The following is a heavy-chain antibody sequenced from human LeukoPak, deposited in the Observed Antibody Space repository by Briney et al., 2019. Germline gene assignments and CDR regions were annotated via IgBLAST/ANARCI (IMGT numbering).Heavy chain of an antibody. V-gene: IGHV3-21*01. J-gene: IGHJ4*02. CDR1: GFTFSSYS. CDR2: ISSSGSFI. CDR3: ARGPFVTHFDY. Sequence: GGSLRLSCAASGFTFSSYSMNWVRQAPGKGLEWVSSISSSGSFISHADSPKGRFTISRDNAKNSLYLHLNSLRAEDTAVYYCARGPFVTHFDYWGQGTLVTVSS. D-gene: IGHD2-15*01.